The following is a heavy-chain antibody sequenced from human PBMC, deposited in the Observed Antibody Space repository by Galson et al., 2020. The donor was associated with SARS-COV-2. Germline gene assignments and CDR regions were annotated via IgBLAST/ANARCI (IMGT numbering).Heavy chain of an antibody. CDR3: ARDIGGYMDV. V-gene: IGHV3-30*04. D-gene: IGHD2-15*01. CDR2: ISYDGSNK. J-gene: IGHJ6*03. CDR1: GFTFSSYA. Sequence: QLGESLKISCAASGFTFSSYAMHWVRQAPGKGLEWVAVISYDGSNKYYADSVKGRFTISRDNSKNTLYLQMNSLRAEDTAVYYCARDIGGYMDVWGKGTTVTVSS.